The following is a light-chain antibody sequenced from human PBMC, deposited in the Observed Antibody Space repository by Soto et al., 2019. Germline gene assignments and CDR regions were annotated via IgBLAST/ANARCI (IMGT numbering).Light chain of an antibody. Sequence: EIVLTQSPGTLSLSPGERATLSCRASQSVSSSYLAWYQQKPGQAPRLLIYDASNRATGIPDRFSGSGSGTDFNLTISRLQPEDFGTYYCQNYNGYPQTCGQGTRLEIK. CDR3: QNYNGYPQT. V-gene: IGKV3-20*01. CDR2: DAS. J-gene: IGKJ5*01. CDR1: QSVSSSY.